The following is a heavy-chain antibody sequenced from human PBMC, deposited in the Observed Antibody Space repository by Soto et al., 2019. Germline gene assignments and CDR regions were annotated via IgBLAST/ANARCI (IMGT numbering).Heavy chain of an antibody. CDR1: GYTFTSYG. Sequence: ASVKVSCTASGYTFTSYGISWVRQSPVQGLEWMGLINPKSGGTRYAQKFQGRVTMTRDTSISTAYMELSRLRSDDTAVYYCARGGTFAYDTSGYSVYWGQGTLVTVSS. V-gene: IGHV1-2*02. D-gene: IGHD3-22*01. CDR3: ARGGTFAYDTSGYSVY. CDR2: INPKSGGT. J-gene: IGHJ4*02.